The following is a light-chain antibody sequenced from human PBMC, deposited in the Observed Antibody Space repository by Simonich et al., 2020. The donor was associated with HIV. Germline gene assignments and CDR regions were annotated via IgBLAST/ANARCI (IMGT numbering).Light chain of an antibody. CDR1: QSVTNN. V-gene: IGKV3-15*01. CDR3: QQYHLWPPLT. CDR2: GAS. Sequence: EIVMTQSPATLSVSPGERATFSCRASQSVTNNLAWYQQKPGQAPRLLSYGASTRATGIPVRFSGSGSGTEFTLTISSLQSEDFAVYYCQQYHLWPPLTFGGGTKVEIK. J-gene: IGKJ4*01.